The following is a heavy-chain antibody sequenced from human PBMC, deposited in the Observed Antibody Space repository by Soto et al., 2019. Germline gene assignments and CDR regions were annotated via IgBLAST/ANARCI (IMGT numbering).Heavy chain of an antibody. CDR1: GFTFSSYG. V-gene: IGHV3-33*06. Sequence: GGSLRLSCAASGFTFSSYGMHWVRQAPGKGLEWVAVIWYDGSNKYYADSVKGRFTISRDNSKNTLYLQMNSLRAEDTAVYYCAKGYSGYDSAFDYWGQGTLVTVSS. CDR3: AKGYSGYDSAFDY. D-gene: IGHD5-12*01. CDR2: IWYDGSNK. J-gene: IGHJ4*02.